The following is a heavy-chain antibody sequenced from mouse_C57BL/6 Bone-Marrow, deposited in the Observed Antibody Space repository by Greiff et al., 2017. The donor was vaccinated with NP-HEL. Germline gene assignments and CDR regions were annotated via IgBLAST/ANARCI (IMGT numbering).Heavy chain of an antibody. CDR3: ARSVEGDYFDY. CDR1: GYTFTDYY. CDR2: INPNNGGT. V-gene: IGHV1-26*01. D-gene: IGHD1-1*01. Sequence: EVKLQQSGPELVKPGASVKISCKASGYTFTDYYMNWVKQSHGKSLEWIGDINPNNGGTSYNQKFKGKATLTVDKSSSTAYMELRSLTSEDSAVYYCARSVEGDYFDYWGQGTTLTVSS. J-gene: IGHJ2*01.